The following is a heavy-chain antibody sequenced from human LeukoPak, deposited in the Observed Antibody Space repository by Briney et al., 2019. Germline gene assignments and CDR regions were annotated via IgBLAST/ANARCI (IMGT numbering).Heavy chain of an antibody. CDR2: INPNSGGT. Sequence: ASVKVSCKASGYTFTGYYMHWVRQAPGQGLEWMGWINPNSGGTNYAQKFQGRVTMTRDTSISTAYMELSRLRSDDTAVYYCARGVGYRSPDAFDTWGQGTMVTVSS. D-gene: IGHD6-13*01. CDR3: ARGVGYRSPDAFDT. CDR1: GYTFTGYY. J-gene: IGHJ3*02. V-gene: IGHV1-2*02.